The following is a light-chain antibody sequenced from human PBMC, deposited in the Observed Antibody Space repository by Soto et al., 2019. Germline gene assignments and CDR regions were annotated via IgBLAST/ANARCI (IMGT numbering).Light chain of an antibody. CDR2: GAS. J-gene: IGKJ1*01. CDR1: QSVSSN. CDR3: QQYNNWPPGT. V-gene: IGKV3-15*01. Sequence: EIVMTQSPATLSVSPGARAPLSWRARQSVSSNLAWYQQNPGQAPRLLIYGASTRATGIPARFSGSGSGTEFTLTISSLQSEDFAVYYCQQYNNWPPGTFGQGTKVDIK.